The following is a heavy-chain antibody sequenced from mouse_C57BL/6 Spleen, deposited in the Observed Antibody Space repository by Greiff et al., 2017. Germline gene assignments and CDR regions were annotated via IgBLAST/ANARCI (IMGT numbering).Heavy chain of an antibody. CDR3: ARDLRGFYFDY. D-gene: IGHD1-1*01. V-gene: IGHV1-9*01. CDR1: GYTFTGYW. Sequence: QVQLQQSGAELMKPGASVKLSCKATGYTFTGYWIEWVKQRPGHGLEWIGEILPGSGCTNYNEKFKGKATFTADTSSNTAYMQLSSLTTEDSAIYYCARDLRGFYFDYWGQGTTLTVSS. J-gene: IGHJ2*01. CDR2: ILPGSGCT.